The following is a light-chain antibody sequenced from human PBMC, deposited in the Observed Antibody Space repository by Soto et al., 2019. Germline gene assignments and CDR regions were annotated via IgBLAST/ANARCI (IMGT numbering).Light chain of an antibody. Sequence: DIVMTQSPLSLPVTPGEPASISCRSSQSLLHSNGYNYLDWYLQKPGQSPQLLIYLGSNRASGVPDRFSGSGSGTDFTLKISRVEAEDVGVYHCMQTLQTRNTFGQGTKLEIK. J-gene: IGKJ2*01. CDR2: LGS. V-gene: IGKV2-28*01. CDR3: MQTLQTRNT. CDR1: QSLLHSNGYNY.